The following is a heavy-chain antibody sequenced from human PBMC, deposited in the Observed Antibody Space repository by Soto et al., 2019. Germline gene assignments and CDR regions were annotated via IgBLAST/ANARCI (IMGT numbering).Heavy chain of an antibody. CDR3: AKDLGGTTYYYGMDV. Sequence: PGGSLRLSCAASGFTFSSYGMHWVRQAPGKGLEWVAVISYDGSNKYYADSVKGRFTISRDNSKNTLYLQMNSLRAEDTAVYYCAKDLGGTTYYYGMDVWGQGTTVTVSS. CDR1: GFTFSSYG. D-gene: IGHD1-1*01. J-gene: IGHJ6*02. CDR2: ISYDGSNK. V-gene: IGHV3-30*18.